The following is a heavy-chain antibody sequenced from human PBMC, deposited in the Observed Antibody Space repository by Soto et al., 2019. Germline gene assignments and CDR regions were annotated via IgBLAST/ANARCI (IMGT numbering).Heavy chain of an antibody. Sequence: GESLKISCNGSGYSFTSYWIGWVRQMPGKGLEWMGIIYPGDSNTRYSPSFQGQVTISADKSISTAYLQWSSLKASDTAMYYCARQGGYCSSTSCYSWFDPWGQGTLVTVSS. J-gene: IGHJ5*02. CDR1: GYSFTSYW. CDR2: IYPGDSNT. D-gene: IGHD2-2*02. V-gene: IGHV5-51*01. CDR3: ARQGGYCSSTSCYSWFDP.